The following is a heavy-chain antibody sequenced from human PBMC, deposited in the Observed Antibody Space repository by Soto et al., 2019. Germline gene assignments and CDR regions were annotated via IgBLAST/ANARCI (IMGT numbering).Heavy chain of an antibody. V-gene: IGHV4-31*03. CDR3: ARRGDTLPSFYFGMDV. Sequence: QVQLQESGPGLVRPSQILSLNCTVSGGSMTSGGYYWNWIRHPPGMGLEWIGFIHNSGSFYYNPSLKSRLLISLDTSKNQFSLRLSSVTVADSAVYYCARRGDTLPSFYFGMDVWGQGTTVTVSS. J-gene: IGHJ6*02. CDR1: GGSMTSGGYY. CDR2: IHNSGSF. D-gene: IGHD2-21*02.